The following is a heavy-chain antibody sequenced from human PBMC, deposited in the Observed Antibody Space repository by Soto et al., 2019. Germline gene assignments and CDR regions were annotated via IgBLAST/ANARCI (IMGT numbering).Heavy chain of an antibody. CDR2: IFYSGST. V-gene: IGHV4-59*08. J-gene: IGHJ5*02. D-gene: IGHD2-21*01. Sequence: SETLSLTYTVSGGSISSSYWSWIRQPPGKGLEWIGYIFYSGSTKYNPSLKSRVTISVDTFKSQFSLNLTSVTAADTAVYYCARHGPGLPFEPWGQGTLVTVSS. CDR3: ARHGPGLPFEP. CDR1: GGSISSSY.